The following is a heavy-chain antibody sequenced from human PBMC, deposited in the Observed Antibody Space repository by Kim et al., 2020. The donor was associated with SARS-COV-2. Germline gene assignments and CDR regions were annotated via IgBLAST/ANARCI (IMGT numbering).Heavy chain of an antibody. D-gene: IGHD2-15*01. V-gene: IGHV4-39*01. Sequence: SETLSLTCTVSGGSISSSSYYWGWIRQPPGKGLEWIGSIYYSGSTYYNPSLKSRVTISVDTSKNQFSLKLSSVTAADTAVYYCARPARKSRMFDPWGQGTLVTVSS. CDR2: IYYSGST. CDR1: GGSISSSSYY. J-gene: IGHJ5*02. CDR3: ARPARKSRMFDP.